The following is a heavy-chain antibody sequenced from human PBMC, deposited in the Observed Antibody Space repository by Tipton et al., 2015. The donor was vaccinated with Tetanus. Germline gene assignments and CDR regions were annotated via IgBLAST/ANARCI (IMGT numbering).Heavy chain of an antibody. V-gene: IGHV3-48*02. D-gene: IGHD6-13*01. CDR2: ISSGSSII. CDR1: GFNFSTNS. Sequence: SLRLPCVGSGFNFSTNSMNWVRQAPGKGLEWIAYISSGSSIIFYADAVRGRFFISRDNTKNSLSLQMNSLKDDDTAVYYCARSAHFASWYDWGPGTRVTVSS. J-gene: IGHJ4*02. CDR3: ARSAHFASWYD.